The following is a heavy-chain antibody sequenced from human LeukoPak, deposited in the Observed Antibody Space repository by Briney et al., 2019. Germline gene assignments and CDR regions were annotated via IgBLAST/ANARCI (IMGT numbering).Heavy chain of an antibody. CDR1: GFTFSSYG. CDR2: ISYDGSNK. J-gene: IGHJ4*02. CDR3: AKDEAVAGTY. D-gene: IGHD6-19*01. V-gene: IGHV3-30*18. Sequence: PGGSLRLSCAASGFTFSSYGMPWVRQAPGKGLEWVAVISYDGSNKYYADSVKGRFTISRDNSKNTLYLQMNSPRAEDTAVYYCAKDEAVAGTYWGQGTLVTVSS.